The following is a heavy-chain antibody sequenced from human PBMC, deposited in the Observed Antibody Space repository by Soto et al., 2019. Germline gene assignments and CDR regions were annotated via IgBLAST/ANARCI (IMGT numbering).Heavy chain of an antibody. Sequence: SETLSLTCTVSGGSISSGGYYWSWIRQHPGKGLEWIGYIYYSGSTYYNPSLKSRVTISVGTSKNQFSLKLSSVTAADTAVYYCARDRGYDILTGSLAKISAFDIWGQGTMVTVSS. V-gene: IGHV4-31*03. CDR1: GGSISSGGYY. D-gene: IGHD3-9*01. CDR3: ARDRGYDILTGSLAKISAFDI. CDR2: IYYSGST. J-gene: IGHJ3*02.